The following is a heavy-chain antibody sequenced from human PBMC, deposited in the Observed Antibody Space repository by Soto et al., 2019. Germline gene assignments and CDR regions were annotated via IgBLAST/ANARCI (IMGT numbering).Heavy chain of an antibody. D-gene: IGHD5-12*01. J-gene: IGHJ4*02. V-gene: IGHV4-30-2*01. CDR2: IYHSGST. CDR1: GGSISSGGYS. CDR3: AAGGGLPRYY. Sequence: QLQLQEYGSGLVKPSQTLSLTCAVSGGSISSGGYSWSWIRQPPGKGLEWIGYIYHSGSTYYNPSLKSRVTISVDRSKNQFSLKLSAVTAADTAVYYCAAGGGLPRYYWGQGTLVNVSS.